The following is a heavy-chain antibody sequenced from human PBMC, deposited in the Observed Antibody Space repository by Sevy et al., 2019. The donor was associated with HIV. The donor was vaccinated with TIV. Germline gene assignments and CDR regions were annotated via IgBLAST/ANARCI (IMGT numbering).Heavy chain of an antibody. CDR3: ARAILGYYYHYMDI. Sequence: GGSLRLSCAASGFTFSSYSMNWVRQAPGKGLEWVSSISSSSSYIYYADSVKGRFTISRDNAKNSLYLQMNSLRAEDTAVYYWARAILGYYYHYMDIWGKGTTVTVSS. CDR1: GFTFSSYS. D-gene: IGHD3-16*01. CDR2: ISSSSSYI. V-gene: IGHV3-21*01. J-gene: IGHJ6*03.